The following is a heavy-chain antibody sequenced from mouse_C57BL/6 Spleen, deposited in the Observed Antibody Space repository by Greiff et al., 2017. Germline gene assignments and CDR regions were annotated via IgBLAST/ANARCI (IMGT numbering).Heavy chain of an antibody. CDR3: ARGLWVDY. CDR2: IRSGSSTI. CDR1: GFPFSDYG. Sequence: EVKLVESGGGLVKPGGSLKLSCAASGFPFSDYGMHWVRQAPAKGLECVAYIRSGSSTIYSADTVKGRFTISRDIAKNTLFLQMTRLRSEDTAMYYCARGLWVDYWGQGTTLTVSS. V-gene: IGHV5-17*01. D-gene: IGHD1-1*02. J-gene: IGHJ2*01.